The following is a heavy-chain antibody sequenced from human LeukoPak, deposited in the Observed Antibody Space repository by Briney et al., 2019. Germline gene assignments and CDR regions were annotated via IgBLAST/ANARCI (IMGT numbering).Heavy chain of an antibody. CDR3: ARAGLYNWNYEGTAYFDY. D-gene: IGHD1-7*01. CDR2: INPNSGGT. J-gene: IGHJ4*02. CDR1: GYTFTGYY. Sequence: ASVKVSCKASGYTFTGYYMHWVRQAPGQGLEWMGWINPNSGGTNYAQKFQGRVTMTRDTSISTAYMELSRLRSDDTALYYCARAGLYNWNYEGTAYFDYWGQGTLVTVSS. V-gene: IGHV1-2*02.